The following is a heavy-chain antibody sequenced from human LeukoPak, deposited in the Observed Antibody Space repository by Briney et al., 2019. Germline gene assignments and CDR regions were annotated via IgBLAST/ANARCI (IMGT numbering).Heavy chain of an antibody. Sequence: GGSLRLSCAASGITASSYAMTWVRQAPGKGLEWVSSISGSGDRTMYADSVKGRFTISRDNFKNTLYLQMNSLRAEDTALYHCAKDPNGDYIGAFDMWGQGTMVTVSS. CDR3: AKDPNGDYIGAFDM. V-gene: IGHV3-23*01. J-gene: IGHJ3*02. CDR2: ISGSGDRT. CDR1: GITASSYA. D-gene: IGHD4-17*01.